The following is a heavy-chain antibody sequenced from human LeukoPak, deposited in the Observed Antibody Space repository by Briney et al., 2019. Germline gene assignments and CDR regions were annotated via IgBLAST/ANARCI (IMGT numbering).Heavy chain of an antibody. V-gene: IGHV4-59*08. CDR3: ARQYGGNAHFDY. D-gene: IGHD4-23*01. CDR2: IYYSGST. J-gene: IGHJ4*02. Sequence: TSETLSLTCTVSGGSISSYYWSWIRQPPGKGLEWIGYIYYSGSTNYNPSLKSRVTISVDTSKNQFSLKLSSVTAADTAVYYCARQYGGNAHFDYWGQGTLVTGSS. CDR1: GGSISSYY.